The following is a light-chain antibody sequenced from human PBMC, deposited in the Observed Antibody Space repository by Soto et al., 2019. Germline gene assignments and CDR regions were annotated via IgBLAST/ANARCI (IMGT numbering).Light chain of an antibody. Sequence: AIQMTQSPSSLSASVGDRVTITCRASQAIRNDLGWYQQKPGKAPNLLIFGASNLQAGVPVRFSASGSGTNFTLPSSNLQPEDFASYYCLQDYTYPWTFGQGTKVYI. CDR3: LQDYTYPWT. J-gene: IGKJ1*01. CDR2: GAS. CDR1: QAIRND. V-gene: IGKV1-6*01.